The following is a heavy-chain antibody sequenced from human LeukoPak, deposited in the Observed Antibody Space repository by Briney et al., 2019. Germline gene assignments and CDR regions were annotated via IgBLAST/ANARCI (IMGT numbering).Heavy chain of an antibody. CDR3: ARAPLRDSSGYYYFYFDY. D-gene: IGHD3-22*01. CDR1: GGSISSYY. V-gene: IGHV4-59*01. CDR2: IYYSGST. J-gene: IGHJ4*02. Sequence: SETLSLTCTVSGGSISSYYWSWIRQPPGKGLEGIGYIYYSGSTNYNPSLKSRVTISVDTSKNQFSLKLSSVTAADTAVYYCARAPLRDSSGYYYFYFDYWGQGTLVTVSS.